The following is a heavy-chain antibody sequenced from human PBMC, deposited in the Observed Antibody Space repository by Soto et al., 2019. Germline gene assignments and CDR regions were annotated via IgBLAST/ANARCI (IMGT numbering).Heavy chain of an antibody. CDR1: GGSISSHY. CDR2: IYDSVKT. D-gene: IGHD2-8*01. V-gene: IGHV4-59*11. Sequence: PSETLSLTCTVSGGSISSHYWTWIWIRQLPGRGLEWVGYIYDSVKTKYNPSLKSRVTISVDTSKNQFSLQLSSVTAADTAVYYCARGVSFRWVSWGQGTLVTVSS. CDR3: ARGVSFRWVS. J-gene: IGHJ5*02.